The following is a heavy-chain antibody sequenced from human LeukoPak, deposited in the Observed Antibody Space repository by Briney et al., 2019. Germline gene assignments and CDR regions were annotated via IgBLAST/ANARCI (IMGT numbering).Heavy chain of an antibody. V-gene: IGHV3-23*01. CDR1: GSTFSSYS. CDR3: AKDDNYIRFLS. D-gene: IGHD3-16*01. Sequence: PGGSLRLSCAASGSTFSSYSMNWVRQAPGKGLEWVSGITGSGGNRYYADSVKGRFTISRDNSKNTLYLQMNSLRAEDTAVYYCAKDDNYIRFLSWGQGTLVTVSS. J-gene: IGHJ5*02. CDR2: ITGSGGNR.